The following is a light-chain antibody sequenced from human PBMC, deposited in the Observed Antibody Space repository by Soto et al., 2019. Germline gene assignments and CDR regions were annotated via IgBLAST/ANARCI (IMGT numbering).Light chain of an antibody. Sequence: DIQMTQSPSSLSASVGDTVTITCRASQGISHYLAWYQQRPGKVPKLLIHTASILQSGVSSRFSASGSGTDFTLTISSLQPEDVATYYCQKYDRVPWTFGRGTKVEI. CDR1: QGISHY. CDR3: QKYDRVPWT. CDR2: TAS. J-gene: IGKJ1*01. V-gene: IGKV1-27*01.